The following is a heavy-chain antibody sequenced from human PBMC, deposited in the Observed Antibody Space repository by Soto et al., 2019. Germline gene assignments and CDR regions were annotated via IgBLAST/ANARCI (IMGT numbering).Heavy chain of an antibody. CDR1: GGTFSSYA. CDR3: ARDEIMITFGGDYYYYYGMDV. CDR2: IIPIFGTA. V-gene: IGHV1-69*13. Sequence: ASVKVSCKASGGTFSSYAISWVRQAPGQGLEWMGGIIPIFGTANYAQKFQGRVTITADESTSTAYMELSSLRSEDTAVYYCARDEIMITFGGDYYYYYGMDVWGQGTTVTVSS. D-gene: IGHD3-16*01. J-gene: IGHJ6*02.